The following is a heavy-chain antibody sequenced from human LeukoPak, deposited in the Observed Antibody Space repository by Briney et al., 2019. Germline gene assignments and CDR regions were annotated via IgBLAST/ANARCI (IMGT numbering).Heavy chain of an antibody. V-gene: IGHV1-46*01. CDR3: ARDRYSLGYYGMDV. Sequence: ASVKVSCKTSGYTFTSYYIHWVRQALGQGLEWMGIINPSSDTTSYAQRFQGRVIMTRDTATSTVYMGLSSLRSEDTAVYFCARDRYSLGYYGMDVWGQGTTVTVSS. D-gene: IGHD2/OR15-2a*01. J-gene: IGHJ6*02. CDR1: GYTFTSYY. CDR2: INPSSDTT.